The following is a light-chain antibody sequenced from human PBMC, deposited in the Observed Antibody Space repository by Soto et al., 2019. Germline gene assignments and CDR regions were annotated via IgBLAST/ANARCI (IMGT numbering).Light chain of an antibody. CDR3: QQYNSYSWT. J-gene: IGKJ1*01. CDR1: QSISSW. V-gene: IGKV1-5*01. Sequence: DIQMTQSPSTLSASVGDRVTITCRASQSISSWLAWYQQKPGKAPKLLIYDASSLESGVPSRFSGSGSGTEFTLTISSLQPDDFAIYYCQQYNSYSWTFGHGTKVEIK. CDR2: DAS.